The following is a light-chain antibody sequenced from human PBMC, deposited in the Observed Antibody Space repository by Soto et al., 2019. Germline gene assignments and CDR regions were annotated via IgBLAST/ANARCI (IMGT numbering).Light chain of an antibody. CDR1: QSVSSW. Sequence: DIQMTQSPATLPASLGDRVTITCRASQSVSSWLAWYQQKPGEAPKLLIYKASSLESGVPSRFRGSGSGTEFTLTISSLQPDDFATYYCQQYNSYPLTFGGGTKVDIK. J-gene: IGKJ4*01. CDR3: QQYNSYPLT. CDR2: KAS. V-gene: IGKV1-5*03.